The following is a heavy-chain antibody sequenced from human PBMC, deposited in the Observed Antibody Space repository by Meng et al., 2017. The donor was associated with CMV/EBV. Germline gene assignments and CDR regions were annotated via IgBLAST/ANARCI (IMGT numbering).Heavy chain of an antibody. V-gene: IGHV1-69*02. CDR1: GGTFSSYT. Sequence: SVKVSCKASGGTFSSYTISWVQQAPGQGLEWMGRIIPILGIANYAQKFQGRVTITADKSTSTAYMELSSLRSEDTAVYYCATRSTAMVPNPIYYGMDVWGQGTTVTVSS. J-gene: IGHJ6*02. D-gene: IGHD5-18*01. CDR3: ATRSTAMVPNPIYYGMDV. CDR2: IIPILGIA.